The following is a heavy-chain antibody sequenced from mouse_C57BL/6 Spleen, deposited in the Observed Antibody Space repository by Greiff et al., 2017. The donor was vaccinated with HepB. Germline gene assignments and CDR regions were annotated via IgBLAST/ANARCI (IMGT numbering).Heavy chain of an antibody. CDR2: ISYDGSN. J-gene: IGHJ2*01. CDR3: ARDHYDGYYVYFDY. CDR1: GYSITSGYY. V-gene: IGHV3-6*01. D-gene: IGHD2-3*01. Sequence: EVQLQESGPGLVKPSQSLSLTCSVTGYSITSGYYWNWIRQFPGNKLEWMGYISYDGSNNYNPSLKNRISITRDTSKNQFFLKLNSVTTEDTATYYCARDHYDGYYVYFDYWGQGTTLTVSS.